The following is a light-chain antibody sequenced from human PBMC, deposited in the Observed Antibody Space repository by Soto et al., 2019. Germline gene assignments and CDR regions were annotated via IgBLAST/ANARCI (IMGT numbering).Light chain of an antibody. CDR3: QQYGSLSWT. J-gene: IGKJ1*01. CDR1: QSVSSSY. V-gene: IGKV3-20*01. CDR2: GAS. Sequence: ERATLSFRASQSVSSSYLAWYQQKPGQAPRLLIYGASSRATGIPDRFSGSGSGTDFTLTISRLEPEDFAVYYCQQYGSLSWTFGQGTKVDI.